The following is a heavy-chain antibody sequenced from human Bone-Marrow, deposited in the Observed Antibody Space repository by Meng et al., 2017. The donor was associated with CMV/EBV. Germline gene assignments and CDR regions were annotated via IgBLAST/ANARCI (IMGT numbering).Heavy chain of an antibody. D-gene: IGHD3-22*01. Sequence: GESLKISCAASGFTSSSYWMSWVRQAPGKGLEWVANIKQDGSEKYYVDSVKGRFTISRDNAKNSLYLQMNSLRAEDTAVYYCARVQPDYYDSSGYLDYWGQGTLVTVSS. V-gene: IGHV3-7*01. CDR1: GFTSSSYW. J-gene: IGHJ4*02. CDR2: IKQDGSEK. CDR3: ARVQPDYYDSSGYLDY.